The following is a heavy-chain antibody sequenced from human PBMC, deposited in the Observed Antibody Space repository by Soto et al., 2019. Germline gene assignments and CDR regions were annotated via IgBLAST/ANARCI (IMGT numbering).Heavy chain of an antibody. V-gene: IGHV1-69*13. CDR1: GGTFSSYA. CDR3: ARGELGHCSSTICRYSYYYYGMDV. D-gene: IGHD2-2*01. J-gene: IGHJ6*02. Sequence: SVKVSCKASGGTFSSYAISWVRQAPGQGLEWMGGIIPIFGTANYAQKFQGRVTITADESTSTAYMELSSLRSEDTAVYYCARGELGHCSSTICRYSYYYYGMDVWG. CDR2: IIPIFGTA.